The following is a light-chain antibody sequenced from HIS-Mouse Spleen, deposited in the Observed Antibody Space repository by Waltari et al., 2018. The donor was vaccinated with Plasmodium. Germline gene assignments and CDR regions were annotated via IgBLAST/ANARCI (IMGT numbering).Light chain of an antibody. CDR3: QQYNNWSFT. CDR2: GAS. V-gene: IGKV3-15*01. J-gene: IGKJ3*01. CDR1: QSVSSN. Sequence: IVMTQSPATLSVSPGARATLSCRASQSVSSNLAWYQQKPGQAPRLLIYGASTRANGIPARFRGSGSGTEFTLTISSLQSEDFAVYYCQQYNNWSFTFGPGTKVDIK.